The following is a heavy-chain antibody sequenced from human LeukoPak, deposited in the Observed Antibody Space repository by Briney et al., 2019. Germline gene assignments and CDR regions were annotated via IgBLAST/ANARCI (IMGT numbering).Heavy chain of an antibody. CDR1: GYTFTSYY. CDR3: AREGAYYDPSPDAFDI. J-gene: IGHJ3*02. V-gene: IGHV1-46*01. D-gene: IGHD3-22*01. Sequence: ASVKVSCKASGYTFTSYYMHWVRQAPGQGLEWVGIINPSGGSTSYAQKFQGRVTMTRDTSTSTVYMELSSLRSEDTAVYYCAREGAYYDPSPDAFDIWGQGTMVTVSS. CDR2: INPSGGST.